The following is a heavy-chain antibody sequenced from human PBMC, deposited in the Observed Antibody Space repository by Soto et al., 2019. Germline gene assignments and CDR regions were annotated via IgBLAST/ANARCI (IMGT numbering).Heavy chain of an antibody. D-gene: IGHD6-13*01. CDR3: ARHVFYGSSWSRYQGTGYNCFDP. J-gene: IGHJ5*02. CDR2: IYYSGST. V-gene: IGHV4-39*01. Sequence: PSETLSLTCTVSGGSISSSSYYWGWIRQPPGKGLEWIGSIYYSGSTYYNPSLRSRVTISVDTSKNQFSLKLSSVTAADTAVYYCARHVFYGSSWSRYQGTGYNCFDPWGQATLVTVSS. CDR1: GGSISSSSYY.